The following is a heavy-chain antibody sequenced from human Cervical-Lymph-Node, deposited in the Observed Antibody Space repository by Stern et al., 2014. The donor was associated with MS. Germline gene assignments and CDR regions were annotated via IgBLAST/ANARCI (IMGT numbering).Heavy chain of an antibody. CDR2: MNPDSGDT. V-gene: IGHV1-8*01. CDR1: GYTFTSDD. Sequence: QVQLGQSGAEVKKPGASVKVSCKTSGYTFTSDDINWVRQASGQGLEWMGWMNPDSGDTGYAQKFQGRLTITRDTSISTAYMELTTLRSEDAAVYYCTKARDSWGQGTLVIVSS. J-gene: IGHJ4*02. CDR3: TKARDS.